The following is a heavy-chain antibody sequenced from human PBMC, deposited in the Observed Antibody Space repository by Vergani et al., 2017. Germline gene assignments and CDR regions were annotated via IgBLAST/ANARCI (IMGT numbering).Heavy chain of an antibody. J-gene: IGHJ6*02. CDR1: GYTFTSYG. V-gene: IGHV1-18*01. CDR2: ISACNGTT. D-gene: IGHD2-2*01. CDR3: ARDLVVPAALWYYGMDV. Sequence: QVQLVQSGAEVKKPGASVKVSCKASGYTFTSYGISWVRQAPGQGLEWMGWISACNGTTNYAQNLQGRVTMTTDTSTSTAYMELRSLRSDDTAVYYTARDLVVPAALWYYGMDVWGQGTTVTVSS.